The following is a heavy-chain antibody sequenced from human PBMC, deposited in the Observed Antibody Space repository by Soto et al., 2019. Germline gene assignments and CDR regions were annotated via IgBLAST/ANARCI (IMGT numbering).Heavy chain of an antibody. CDR3: AKGSEQLVQGEFDY. Sequence: GVSLRLSCAASGFTFDDYAMHWVRQAPGKGLEWVSGISWNSGSIGYADSVKGRFTISRDNAKNSLYLQMNSLRAEDTALYYCAKGSEQLVQGEFDYWGQGTLVTVSS. CDR2: ISWNSGSI. V-gene: IGHV3-9*01. J-gene: IGHJ4*02. CDR1: GFTFDDYA. D-gene: IGHD6-13*01.